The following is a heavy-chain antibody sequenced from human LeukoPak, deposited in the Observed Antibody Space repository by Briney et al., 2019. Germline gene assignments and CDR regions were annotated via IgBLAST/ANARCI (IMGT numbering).Heavy chain of an antibody. CDR2: ISYDGSNK. Sequence: GGSLRLSCAASGFTFSSYAMHWVRQAPGKGLEWVAVISYDGSNKYYADSVKGRFTISRDNSKNTLYLQMNSLRAEDTAVYYCARDADYYDSSGYYPYWGQGTLVTVSS. V-gene: IGHV3-30-3*01. CDR3: ARDADYYDSSGYYPY. J-gene: IGHJ4*02. D-gene: IGHD3-22*01. CDR1: GFTFSSYA.